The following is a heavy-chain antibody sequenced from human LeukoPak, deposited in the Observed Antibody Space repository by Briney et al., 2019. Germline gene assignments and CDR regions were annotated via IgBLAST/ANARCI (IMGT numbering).Heavy chain of an antibody. V-gene: IGHV1-46*01. CDR3: ARVSSGLYYYDSSGYYFDY. J-gene: IGHJ4*02. Sequence: ASVTVSCTASGYTFTSYYMHWVRQAPGQGLEWMGIINPSGGSTSYAQKFQGRVTMTRDTSTSTVYMELSSLRSEDTAVYYCARVSSGLYYYDSSGYYFDYWGQGTLVTVSS. D-gene: IGHD3-22*01. CDR2: INPSGGST. CDR1: GYTFTSYY.